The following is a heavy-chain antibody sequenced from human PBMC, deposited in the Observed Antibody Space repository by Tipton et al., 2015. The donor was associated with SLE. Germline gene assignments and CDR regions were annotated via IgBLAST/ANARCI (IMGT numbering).Heavy chain of an antibody. J-gene: IGHJ3*02. CDR3: ATRFLIGDLGDAFDI. D-gene: IGHD7-27*01. CDR2: IYYSGST. V-gene: IGHV4-59*01. Sequence: TLSLTCTVSGGSISSYYWSWIRQPPGKGLEWIGYIYYSGSTDYNPSLKSRVTISVDTSKNQFSLKLSSVTAADTAVYYCATRFLIGDLGDAFDIWGQGTMVTVSS. CDR1: GGSISSYY.